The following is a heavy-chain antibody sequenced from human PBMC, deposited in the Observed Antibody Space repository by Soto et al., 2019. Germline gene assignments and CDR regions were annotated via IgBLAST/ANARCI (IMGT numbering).Heavy chain of an antibody. CDR3: ARDQYDVRSGSYYYAMEV. CDR2: IYYTGST. V-gene: IGHV4-61*01. Sequence: QVQLQESGPGLVKPSETLSLTCTVSGGSVSSESHYWSWIRQTTGKALGWIGYIYYTGSTNYNPSIKGRVTMSVDTSRDQVSLRLRSVTRADTAVYYCARDQYDVRSGSYYYAMEVWGQGTKVTVSS. J-gene: IGHJ6*02. D-gene: IGHD3-3*01. CDR1: GGSVSSESHY.